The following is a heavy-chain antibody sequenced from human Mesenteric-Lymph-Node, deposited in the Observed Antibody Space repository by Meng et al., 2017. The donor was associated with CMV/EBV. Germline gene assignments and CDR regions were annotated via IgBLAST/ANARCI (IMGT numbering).Heavy chain of an antibody. CDR1: GGSISTYY. J-gene: IGHJ4*02. V-gene: IGHV4-59*01. CDR2: IYYSGST. D-gene: IGHD3-3*01. CDR3: ARGPFGVALPYFDY. Sequence: GSLRLSCTVSGGSISTYYWSWIRQPPGKGLEWIGYIYYSGSTNYSPSLKSRVTISVDTSKNQFSLKMWYITAADTAVYYCARGPFGVALPYFDYWGQGTLVTVSS.